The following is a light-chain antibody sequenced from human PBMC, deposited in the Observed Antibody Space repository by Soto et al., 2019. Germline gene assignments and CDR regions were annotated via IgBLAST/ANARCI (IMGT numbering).Light chain of an antibody. Sequence: DIQMTQSPSSLSASVGDRVTITCQASQGIRNYLNWYQQKPGKAPKLLIYDASILETGVPSRFSGSGFGTDFSLTISRLQPEDIGTYYCHQYDKFLTFGQGTRLDIK. CDR1: QGIRNY. CDR3: HQYDKFLT. V-gene: IGKV1-33*01. J-gene: IGKJ5*01. CDR2: DAS.